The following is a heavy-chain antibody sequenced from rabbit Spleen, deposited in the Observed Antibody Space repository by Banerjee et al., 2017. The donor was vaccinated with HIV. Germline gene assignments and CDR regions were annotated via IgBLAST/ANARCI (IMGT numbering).Heavy chain of an antibody. Sequence: QEQLEESGGGLVKPEGSLTLACTASGFSFISSYYMCWVRQAPGKGLEWIACIDTGFGGTTYYASWAKGRFTISKTSSTTVTLQMTSLTVADTATYFCARAGEGGDGYLNLWGPGTLVTVS. CDR1: GFSFISSYY. D-gene: IGHD5-1*01. V-gene: IGHV1S45*01. CDR3: ARAGEGGDGYLNL. J-gene: IGHJ4*01. CDR2: IDTGFGGTT.